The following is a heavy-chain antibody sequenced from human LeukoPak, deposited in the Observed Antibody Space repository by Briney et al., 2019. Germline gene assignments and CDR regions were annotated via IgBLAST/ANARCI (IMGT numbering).Heavy chain of an antibody. CDR3: ARLSAYTVTNRPVVWFDP. CDR1: GGSISSSSYY. D-gene: IGHD4-17*01. V-gene: IGHV4-39*01. Sequence: PSETLSLTCTVSGGSISSSSYYWGWIRQPPGKGLEWIGSIYYSGSTYYNPSLKSRVTISVDTSKNQFSLKLSSVTAADTAVYYCARLSAYTVTNRPVVWFDPWGQGTLVTVSS. CDR2: IYYSGST. J-gene: IGHJ5*02.